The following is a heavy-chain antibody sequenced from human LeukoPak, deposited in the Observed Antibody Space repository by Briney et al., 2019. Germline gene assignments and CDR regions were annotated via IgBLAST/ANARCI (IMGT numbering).Heavy chain of an antibody. J-gene: IGHJ5*02. CDR1: GGSISGYY. CDR2: IYNSGTI. Sequence: SGTLSLTCSVSGGSISGYYWSWIRQPAGKGLERIGHIYNSGTINYNPSLKSRVTMSVDTSKNHFSLKLRSVTAADTAVYYCARDKYSNHGNWLVPWGQGTRVTVSS. D-gene: IGHD4-11*01. V-gene: IGHV4-4*07. CDR3: ARDKYSNHGNWLVP.